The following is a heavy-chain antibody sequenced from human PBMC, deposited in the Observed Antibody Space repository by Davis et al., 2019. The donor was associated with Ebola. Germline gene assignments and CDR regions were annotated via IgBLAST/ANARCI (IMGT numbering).Heavy chain of an antibody. J-gene: IGHJ4*02. Sequence: AASVKVSCKASGYTFTSYDINWVRQATGQGLEWMGWMNPNSGNTGYAQKFQGRVTMTRDTSTSTVYMELSSLRSEDTAVYYCARQYGSLDYWGQGTLVTVSS. V-gene: IGHV1-8*01. CDR2: MNPNSGNT. CDR1: GYTFTSYD. CDR3: ARQYGSLDY. D-gene: IGHD2-15*01.